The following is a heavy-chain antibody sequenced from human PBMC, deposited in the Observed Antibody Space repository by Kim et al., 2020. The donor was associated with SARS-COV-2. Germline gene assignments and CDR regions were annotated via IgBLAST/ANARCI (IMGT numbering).Heavy chain of an antibody. V-gene: IGHV3-23*01. D-gene: IGHD4-17*01. J-gene: IGHJ4*02. Sequence: ADSVKGRITISRDNDKNTLYLQMNSLRAEDTAVYYCARSSPVTTNLLFDYWGQGTLVTVSS. CDR3: ARSSPVTTNLLFDY.